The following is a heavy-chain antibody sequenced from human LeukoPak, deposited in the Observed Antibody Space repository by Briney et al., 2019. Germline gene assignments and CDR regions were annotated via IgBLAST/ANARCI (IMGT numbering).Heavy chain of an antibody. J-gene: IGHJ5*02. Sequence: GGSLRLSCAASGFTFSNYAMSWVRQTPGKGLEWVSSISGSGDSTYYADSVKGRFTISRDNSKNTLYLQMNSLRAEDTAVYYCSKRDSSGLYESNWFHPWGQGTLVNVSS. D-gene: IGHD6-19*01. CDR1: GFTFSNYA. V-gene: IGHV3-23*01. CDR2: ISGSGDST. CDR3: SKRDSSGLYESNWFHP.